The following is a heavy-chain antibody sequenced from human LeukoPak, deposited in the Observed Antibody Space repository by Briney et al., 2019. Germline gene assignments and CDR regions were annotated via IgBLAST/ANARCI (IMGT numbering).Heavy chain of an antibody. Sequence: PGGSLRLSCAASGFTFSDYYMSWIRQAPGKGLEWLSYISSSGSHMSYADSVKGRFTISRDNGEKSLYLQMNSLTDEDTAVYYCARDLGSGWYLDYWGQGTLVTVSS. D-gene: IGHD6-19*01. CDR3: ARDLGSGWYLDY. J-gene: IGHJ4*02. V-gene: IGHV3-11*04. CDR2: ISSSGSHM. CDR1: GFTFSDYY.